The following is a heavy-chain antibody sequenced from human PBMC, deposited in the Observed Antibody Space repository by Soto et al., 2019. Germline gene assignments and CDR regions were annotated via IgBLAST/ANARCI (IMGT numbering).Heavy chain of an antibody. D-gene: IGHD6-6*01. Sequence: GGSLRLSCAASGFTFSSYGMHWVRQAPGKGLEWVAVIWYDGSNKYYADSVKGRFTISRDNSKNTLYLQMNSLRAEDTAVYYCARDPGSSRRPNGYYYYYMDVWGKGTTVTVSS. CDR3: ARDPGSSRRPNGYYYYYMDV. CDR1: GFTFSSYG. CDR2: IWYDGSNK. V-gene: IGHV3-33*01. J-gene: IGHJ6*03.